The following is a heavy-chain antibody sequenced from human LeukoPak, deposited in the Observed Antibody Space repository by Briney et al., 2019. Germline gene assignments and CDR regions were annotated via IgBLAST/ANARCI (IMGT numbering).Heavy chain of an antibody. CDR2: INHSGDT. CDR3: ARGPGAVGLSP. D-gene: IGHD6-19*01. J-gene: IGHJ5*02. CDR1: GGSFTNYY. Sequence: SETLSLTCNVSGGSFTNYYWSWIRQTPEKGLEWIGQINHSGDTSYNPSLRSRVTLSVDRSKNQFSLKVTSVTAVETGVYYCARGPGAVGLSPWGQGTLVTVSS. V-gene: IGHV4-34*01.